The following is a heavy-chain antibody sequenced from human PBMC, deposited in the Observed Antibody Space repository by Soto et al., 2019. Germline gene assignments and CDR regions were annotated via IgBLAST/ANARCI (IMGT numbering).Heavy chain of an antibody. Sequence: GGPLRLSCAASGFTFTRYSMNWVRQAPGKGLEWVSSIISTTNYIYYGDSMKGRFTISRDNAKNSLYLEMNSLRSDDTAVYFCVRDAPSHQSIFDLWGPGTLVTVSS. V-gene: IGHV3-21*04. CDR2: IISTTNYI. CDR1: GFTFTRYS. D-gene: IGHD2-2*01. J-gene: IGHJ4*02. CDR3: VRDAPSHQSIFDL.